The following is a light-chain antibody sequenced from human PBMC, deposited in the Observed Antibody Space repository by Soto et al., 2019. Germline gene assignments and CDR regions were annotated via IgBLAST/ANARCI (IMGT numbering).Light chain of an antibody. CDR2: AAS. CDR1: QDIGSW. Sequence: DIQMTQSPSSVSASVGDRVTITCRASQDIGSWLAWYQKQPGKAPKLLIYAASSLQSGVPSRFSGGGSGTDFTLTISSLQPEDFVTYYCQQANTFPWTFGQGTKVEIK. V-gene: IGKV1-12*01. CDR3: QQANTFPWT. J-gene: IGKJ1*01.